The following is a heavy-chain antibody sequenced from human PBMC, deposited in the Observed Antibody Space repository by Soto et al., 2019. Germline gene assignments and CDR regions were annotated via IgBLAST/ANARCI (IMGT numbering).Heavy chain of an antibody. D-gene: IGHD6-19*01. CDR1: GGTFSSYA. Sequence: ASVKVSCKASGGTFSSYAISWVRQAPGQGLEWMGWISAYNGNTNYAQKLQGRVTMTTDTSTSTAYMELRSLRSDDTAVYYCARAQWLANFDYWGQGTLVTVSS. V-gene: IGHV1-18*01. CDR3: ARAQWLANFDY. J-gene: IGHJ4*02. CDR2: ISAYNGNT.